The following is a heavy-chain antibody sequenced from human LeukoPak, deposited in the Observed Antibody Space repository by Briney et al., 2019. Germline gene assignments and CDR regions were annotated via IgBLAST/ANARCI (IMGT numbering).Heavy chain of an antibody. D-gene: IGHD3-3*01. Sequence: ASVKVSCKASGYTLTGYYMHWVRQAPGQGLEWMGIINPSGGSTSYAQKFQGRVTMTRDTSTRTVYMELSSLRYEDTAVYYCASIAGYNFWSGYYYEYFQHWGQGTLVTVSS. J-gene: IGHJ1*01. CDR2: INPSGGST. V-gene: IGHV1-46*01. CDR1: GYTLTGYY. CDR3: ASIAGYNFWSGYYYEYFQH.